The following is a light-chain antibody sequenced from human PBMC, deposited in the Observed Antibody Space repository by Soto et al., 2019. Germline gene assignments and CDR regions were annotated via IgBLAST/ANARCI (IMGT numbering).Light chain of an antibody. J-gene: IGKJ2*01. CDR1: QSISSW. CDR3: QQYSSLYT. V-gene: IGKV1-5*01. CDR2: DAS. Sequence: IQMTQSPSTLSASVGDRVTITCRASQSISSWLAWYQQKPGKAPKLLIYDASSLESGVPSRFSGSGSGTEFTLTISSLQPDDSATYYCQQYSSLYTLGQGTKVDI.